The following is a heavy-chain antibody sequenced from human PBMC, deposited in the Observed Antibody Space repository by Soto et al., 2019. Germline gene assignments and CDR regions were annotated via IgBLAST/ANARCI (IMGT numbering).Heavy chain of an antibody. J-gene: IGHJ6*02. D-gene: IGHD3-10*01. CDR1: GFTFSSYS. CDR2: ISSSSSYI. Sequence: GGSLRLSCAASGFTFSSYSMNWVRQAPGKGLEWVSSISSSSSYIYYADSVKGRFTISRDNAKNSLYLQMNSLRAEDTAVFYCAREGVQHGSGPYYYYGMDVWGQGTTVTVSS. V-gene: IGHV3-21*01. CDR3: AREGVQHGSGPYYYYGMDV.